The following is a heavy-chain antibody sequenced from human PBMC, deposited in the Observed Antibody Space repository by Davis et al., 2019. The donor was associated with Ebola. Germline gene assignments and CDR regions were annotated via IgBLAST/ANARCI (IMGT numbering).Heavy chain of an antibody. J-gene: IGHJ4*02. CDR3: AKVSLKYYFDY. CDR1: GFTFDDYA. CDR2: ISWNSGSI. Sequence: SLKISCAASGFTFDDYAMHWVRQAPGKGLEWVSGISWNSGSIGYADSVKGRFTISRDNSKNTLYLQMNSLRAEDTAVYYCAKVSLKYYFDYWGQGTLVTVSS. V-gene: IGHV3-9*01.